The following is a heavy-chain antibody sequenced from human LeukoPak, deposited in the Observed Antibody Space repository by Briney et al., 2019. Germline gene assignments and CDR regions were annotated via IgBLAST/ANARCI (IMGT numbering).Heavy chain of an antibody. J-gene: IGHJ4*02. V-gene: IGHV3-23*01. CDR2: ISGSGGST. CDR1: GFTFSSYA. CDR3: AGGHYYDSSGYYY. Sequence: GGSLRLSCAASGFTFSSYAMSWVRQAPGKGLEWVSAISGSGGSTYYADSVKGRSTISRDNSKNTLYLQMNSLRAEDTAVYYCAGGHYYDSSGYYYFGQGTLVTVSS. D-gene: IGHD3-22*01.